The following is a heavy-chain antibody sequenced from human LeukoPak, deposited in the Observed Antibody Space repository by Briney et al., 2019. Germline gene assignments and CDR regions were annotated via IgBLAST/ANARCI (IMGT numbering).Heavy chain of an antibody. CDR1: GFTFSSYS. J-gene: IGHJ3*02. D-gene: IGHD2-2*01. CDR3: ARFPTGYCSSTSCYDAFDI. CDR2: ISSSSSYI. Sequence: GGSLRLSCAASGFTFSSYSMNWVRQAPGKGLEWVSSISSSSSYIYYADSVKGRFTISRDNAKNSLYLQMNSLRAEDTAVYYCARFPTGYCSSTSCYDAFDIWGQRTMVTVSS. V-gene: IGHV3-21*01.